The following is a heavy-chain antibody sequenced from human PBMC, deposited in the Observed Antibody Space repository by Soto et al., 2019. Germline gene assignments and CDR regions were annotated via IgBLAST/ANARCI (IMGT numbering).Heavy chain of an antibody. CDR2: VYPGDSDA. Sequence: AGESLKVSLKASGYSFTDYWIGWVRQMPGKGLEWMGLVYPGDSDARYSPSFQGQVTITADRSINTAYLHWSSLKASDTAMYYCAREKGDRFDSWGQGTLVTVSS. CDR3: AREKGDRFDS. J-gene: IGHJ4*02. CDR1: GYSFTDYW. V-gene: IGHV5-51*01.